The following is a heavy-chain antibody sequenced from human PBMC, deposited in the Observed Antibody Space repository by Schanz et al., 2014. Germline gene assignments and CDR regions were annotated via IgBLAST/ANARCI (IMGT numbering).Heavy chain of an antibody. CDR2: IYTDGST. CDR3: AQTRGTFMVPIDN. CDR1: GFTVSKNY. D-gene: IGHD3-3*02. Sequence: EVQLVESGGGLVQPGGSLRLSCAASGFTVSKNYMSWVRQAPGKGLEWVSIIYTDGSTYYADSVRDRFTISRDNARNSLYLQLNSLRVEDSGVYFCAQTRGTFMVPIDNWGQGVRVIVSS. J-gene: IGHJ4*02. V-gene: IGHV3-66*01.